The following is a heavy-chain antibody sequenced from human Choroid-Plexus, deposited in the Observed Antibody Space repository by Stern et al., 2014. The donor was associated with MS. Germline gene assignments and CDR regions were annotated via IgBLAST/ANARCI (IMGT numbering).Heavy chain of an antibody. D-gene: IGHD2/OR15-2a*01. CDR3: AKDRQYLTYFFDH. CDR2: VSYDGSNK. Sequence: VQLEESGGGMVQPGRPLRLSCVASGFTLGSCAMHWVRQAPGKGLEWVAGVSYDGSNKYYADSVKGRFTISRDNSQNTLYMQMSSLRPEDTAVYYCAKDRQYLTYFFDHWGQGSLVTVSS. CDR1: GFTLGSCA. J-gene: IGHJ5*02. V-gene: IGHV3-30*18.